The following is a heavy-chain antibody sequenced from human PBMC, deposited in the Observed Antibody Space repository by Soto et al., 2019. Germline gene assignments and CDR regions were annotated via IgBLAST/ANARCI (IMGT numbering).Heavy chain of an antibody. D-gene: IGHD5-12*01. CDR1: GFTFSSYA. V-gene: IGHV3-23*01. CDR2: ISGSGGST. CDR3: AKDGSVGYSGYDLSYYYYYMDV. J-gene: IGHJ6*03. Sequence: PGGSLRLSCAASGFTFSSYAMSWVRQAPGKGLEWVSAISGSGGSTYYADSVKGRFTIPRDNSKNTLYLQMNSLRAEDTAVYYCAKDGSVGYSGYDLSYYYYYMDVWGKGTTVTVSS.